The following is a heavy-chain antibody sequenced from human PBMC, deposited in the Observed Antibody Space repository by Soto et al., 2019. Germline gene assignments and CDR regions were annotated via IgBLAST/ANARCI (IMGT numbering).Heavy chain of an antibody. V-gene: IGHV3-23*01. CDR3: ANKFFSGSGSYRGWFDP. CDR1: GFTFSSYA. J-gene: IGHJ5*02. Sequence: GGSLRLSCAASGFTFSSYAMNGVRQAPGKGLEWVSIISGSGDSTYYADSVKGRFTISRDNTKNTLYLQMNSLRAEDTAVYYCANKFFSGSGSYRGWFDPWGQGTLVTVSS. D-gene: IGHD3-10*01. CDR2: ISGSGDST.